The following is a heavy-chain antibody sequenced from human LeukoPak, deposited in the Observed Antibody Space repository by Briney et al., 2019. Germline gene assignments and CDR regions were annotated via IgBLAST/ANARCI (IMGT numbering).Heavy chain of an antibody. CDR1: GCSFSSYA. Sequence: GGSLRLSCAASGCSFSSYARHWVRQAPGKGLEWVAVISYDGSNKYNADSVKGRFTSSRDNSQNTLYLQMDSLRAEDTAVYYCSRDKGWDYRCESWFDSWGRGTVVSVPT. D-gene: IGHD1-26*01. J-gene: IGHJ5*01. V-gene: IGHV3-30-3*01. CDR2: ISYDGSNK. CDR3: SRDKGWDYRCESWFDS.